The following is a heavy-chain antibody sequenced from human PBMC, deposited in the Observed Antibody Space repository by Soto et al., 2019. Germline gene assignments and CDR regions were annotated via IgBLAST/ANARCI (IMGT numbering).Heavy chain of an antibody. Sequence: QVQLQESGPGLVKTSETLSLTCTVSGGSISLERFYWTWIRQPPGKGLEWIGYASHTGANNYNPSRQSRVHISVDTSRNHFSLKLRSLTAAATAVYFFAREFSSAHINYSDFWGQGTQVSVSA. CDR3: AREFSSAHINYSDF. J-gene: IGHJ4*02. CDR1: GGSISLERFY. CDR2: ASHTGAN. V-gene: IGHV4-61*03.